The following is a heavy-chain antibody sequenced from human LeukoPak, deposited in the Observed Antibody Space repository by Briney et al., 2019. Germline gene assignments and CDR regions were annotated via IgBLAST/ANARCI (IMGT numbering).Heavy chain of an antibody. CDR2: INEDGSTT. J-gene: IGHJ4*02. CDR1: GFTFRSNW. V-gene: IGHV3-74*01. CDR3: AKAFLAAPDDY. Sequence: GGPLRLSCEASGFTFRSNWMPWVRQGPGKGRVGVSRINEDGSTTNYADSVKGRSTIFRDNAKNTLYLQMNSLRAEDTAVYYCAKAFLAAPDDYWGQGTLVTVST. D-gene: IGHD6-13*01.